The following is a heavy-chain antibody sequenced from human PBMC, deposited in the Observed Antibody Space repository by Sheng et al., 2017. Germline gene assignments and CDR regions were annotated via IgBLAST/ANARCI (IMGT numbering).Heavy chain of an antibody. V-gene: IGHV4-34*01. CDR2: INHSGST. J-gene: IGHJ4*02. D-gene: IGHD2-15*01. CDR3: ARSARSNQYCSGGSCYSSGYFDY. CDR1: GGSFSGYY. Sequence: QVQLQQWGAGLLKPSETLSLTCAVYGGSFSGYYWSWISQPPGKGMEWIGEINHSGSTNYKPSLKSRVTISVDTSKNQFSLKLSSVTAADTAVYYCARSARSNQYCSGGSCYSSGYFDYWAREPWSPS.